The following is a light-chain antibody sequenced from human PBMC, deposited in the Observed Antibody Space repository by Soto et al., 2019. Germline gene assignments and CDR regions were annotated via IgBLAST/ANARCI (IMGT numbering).Light chain of an antibody. V-gene: IGKV1-17*03. Sequence: DVQMTQSPSAMSASVGDIVTIACRASQDSSRFVDWCQHKPGRAPERLIYETSSLQPGVTSRFSGSGSGTEFSLAISPLQPEDCATYYCLQHNAYPYTVGQGTKLEIK. CDR3: LQHNAYPYT. J-gene: IGKJ2*01. CDR2: ETS. CDR1: QDSSRF.